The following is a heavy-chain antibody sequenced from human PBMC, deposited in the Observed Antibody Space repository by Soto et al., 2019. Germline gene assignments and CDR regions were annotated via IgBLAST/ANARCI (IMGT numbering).Heavy chain of an antibody. V-gene: IGHV1-46*01. CDR1: GYTFTNHW. CDR2: ISPTGSST. CDR3: ARDNPDVGRPGFDP. D-gene: IGHD1-26*01. Sequence: ASVKVSCKASGYTFTNHWMHWVRLAPGQGLEWMGIISPTGSSTFYAQKFQGRLTMTRDTSTSTDYMELSSLRSDDTAVYFCARDNPDVGRPGFDPWGQGILVTVSS. J-gene: IGHJ5*02.